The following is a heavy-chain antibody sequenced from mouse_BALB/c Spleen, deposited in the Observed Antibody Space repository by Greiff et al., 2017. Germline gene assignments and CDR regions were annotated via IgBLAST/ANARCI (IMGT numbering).Heavy chain of an antibody. J-gene: IGHJ2*01. CDR3: AVLKRDYFDY. CDR2: ISYSGST. CDR1: GYSITSDYA. Sequence: EVKLVESGPGLVKPSQSLSLTCTVTGYSITSDYAWNWIRQFPGNKLEWMGYISYSGSTSYNPSLKSRISITRDTSKNQFFLQLNSVTTEDTATYYCAVLKRDYFDYWGQGTTLTVSS. V-gene: IGHV3-2*02.